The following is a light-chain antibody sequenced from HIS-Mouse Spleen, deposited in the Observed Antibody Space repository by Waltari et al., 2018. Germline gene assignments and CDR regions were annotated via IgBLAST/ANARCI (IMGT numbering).Light chain of an antibody. V-gene: IGLV3-10*01. Sequence: SYELTQPPSVSVSPGQTARITCSGDALPKKYAYGYQQQSGQAPVLVIDEDSKRPSGIPERFSGSSSGTMATLTISGAQVEDEADYYCYSTDSSGNHRVFGGGTKLTVL. CDR2: EDS. J-gene: IGLJ2*01. CDR3: YSTDSSGNHRV. CDR1: ALPKKY.